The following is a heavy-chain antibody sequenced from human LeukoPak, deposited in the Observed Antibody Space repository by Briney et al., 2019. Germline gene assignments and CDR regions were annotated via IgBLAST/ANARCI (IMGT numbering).Heavy chain of an antibody. J-gene: IGHJ4*02. CDR1: GFTFRTYA. CDR3: ARDHPDY. Sequence: GGSLRLSCAASGFTFRTYAMHWVRQAPGKGLDWVAFIPYDGSDKDYADSVKGRFTISRDNSKNTLYLQMNSLRAEDTAVYYCARDHPDYWGQGTLVTVSS. V-gene: IGHV3-30*04. CDR2: IPYDGSDK.